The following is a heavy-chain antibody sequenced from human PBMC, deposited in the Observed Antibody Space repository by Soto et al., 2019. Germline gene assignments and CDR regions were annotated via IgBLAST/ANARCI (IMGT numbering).Heavy chain of an antibody. CDR1: GFTFSSFA. CDR3: ATLKGHDYGGNGQVTDY. CDR2: ISYDGSNK. V-gene: IGHV3-30-3*01. Sequence: PGPSLRLSSAASGFTFSSFAMHWVRQAPGKGLEGVGVISYDGSNKYYADSVKGRFTISIDNSTNTLYLQMNSLRAEDTAVYYCATLKGHDYGGNGQVTDYWGQGPLITVSS. D-gene: IGHD4-17*01. J-gene: IGHJ4*02.